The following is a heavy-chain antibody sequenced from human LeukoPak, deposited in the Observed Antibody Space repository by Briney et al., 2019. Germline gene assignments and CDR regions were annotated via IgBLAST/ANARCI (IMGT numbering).Heavy chain of an antibody. Sequence: SETLSLTCTVSGGSISSYYWSWIRQPPGKELEWIGYIYSSGSTNYNPSLKSRVTISVDTSKNQFSLKLSSVTAADTALYYCARTYSTSSNFDYWGQGTLVTVSS. D-gene: IGHD2-2*01. CDR1: GGSISSYY. V-gene: IGHV4-4*09. CDR2: IYSSGST. J-gene: IGHJ4*02. CDR3: ARTYSTSSNFDY.